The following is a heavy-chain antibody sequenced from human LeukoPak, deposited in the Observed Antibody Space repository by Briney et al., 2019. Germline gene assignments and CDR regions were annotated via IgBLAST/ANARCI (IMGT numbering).Heavy chain of an antibody. D-gene: IGHD3-10*01. V-gene: IGHV4-59*01. Sequence: SETLSLTCSVSGGSISSYYWTWIRQPPGKGLEWIGYIYYSGSTNYNPSLKSRVTISVDSSKNQFSLRLSSVTAADTAVYYCARVGGGSGSYYPIDYWGQGTLVTVSS. CDR2: IYYSGST. J-gene: IGHJ4*02. CDR3: ARVGGGSGSYYPIDY. CDR1: GGSISSYY.